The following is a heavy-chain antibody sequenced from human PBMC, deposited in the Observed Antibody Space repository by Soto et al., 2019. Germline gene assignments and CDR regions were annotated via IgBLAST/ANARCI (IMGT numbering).Heavy chain of an antibody. V-gene: IGHV4-31*03. CDR3: ARARRSSGVPNWGKVRYFDL. J-gene: IGHJ2*01. CDR2: IDYSRST. CDR1: AGSISSGGYY. Sequence: QVQLQESGPGLVKPSQTLSLTCTVSAGSISSGGYYWSWIRQHPGKGLEWIGHIDYSRSTYYNPSLKSRVTLSVDASKNQFSLKLSPVTAADTAVYYCARARRSSGVPNWGKVRYFDLWGRGTLVTVSS. D-gene: IGHD7-27*01.